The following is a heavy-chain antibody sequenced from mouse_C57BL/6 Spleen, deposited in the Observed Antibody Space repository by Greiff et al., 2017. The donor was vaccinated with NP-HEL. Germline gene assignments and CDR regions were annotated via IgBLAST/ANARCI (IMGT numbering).Heavy chain of an antibody. CDR1: GFTFSDYG. CDR2: ISSGSSTI. Sequence: EVKLVESGGGLVKPGGSLKLSCAASGFTFSDYGMHWVRQAPEKGLEWVAYISSGSSTIYYADTVKGRFTISRDNAKNTLFLQMTSLRSEDTAMYYCARRLYYGSSSYAMDYWGQGTSVTVSS. J-gene: IGHJ4*01. CDR3: ARRLYYGSSSYAMDY. V-gene: IGHV5-17*01. D-gene: IGHD1-1*01.